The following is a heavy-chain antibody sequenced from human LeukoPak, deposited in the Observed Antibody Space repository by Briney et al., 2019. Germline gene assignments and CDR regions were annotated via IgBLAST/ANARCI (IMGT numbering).Heavy chain of an antibody. V-gene: IGHV5-51*01. CDR2: IYPGDSDT. D-gene: IGHD4-17*01. CDR1: GYSFTSYW. Sequence: GESLKISCQGSGYSFTSYWIGWVRQLPGKGLEWMGIIYPGDSDTRYSPSFQGQVTISADKSISTAYLQWSSLKASDTAMYYCARHKATVTQPDYYYGMDVWGQGTTVTVSS. J-gene: IGHJ6*02. CDR3: ARHKATVTQPDYYYGMDV.